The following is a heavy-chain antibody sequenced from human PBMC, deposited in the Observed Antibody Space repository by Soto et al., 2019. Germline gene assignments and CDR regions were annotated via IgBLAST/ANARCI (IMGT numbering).Heavy chain of an antibody. V-gene: IGHV3-7*01. Sequence: GGSLRLSCAASGFTFSSYWMNWVRQAPGKGLEWVANIKQDGSEKYYVDSVKGRFTISRDNAKNSLYLQMNSLRAEDTAVYYCARGSILQVYAMYYFDYWGQGTLVTVSS. CDR1: GFTFSSYW. D-gene: IGHD2-8*01. J-gene: IGHJ4*02. CDR3: ARGSILQVYAMYYFDY. CDR2: IKQDGSEK.